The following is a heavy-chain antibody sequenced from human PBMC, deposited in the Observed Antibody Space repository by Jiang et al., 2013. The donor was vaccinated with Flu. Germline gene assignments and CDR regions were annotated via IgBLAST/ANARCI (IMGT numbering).Heavy chain of an antibody. CDR2: ITALFGTT. CDR1: GVIFNSYA. CDR3: AKSPTYYYSYMDV. J-gene: IGHJ6*03. Sequence: GAEVKKPGASVKVSCKASGVIFNSYAISWVRLAPGQGLEWMGGITALFGTTNYAQNFQGRVTITADESTRTAYMELSSLRSEDTAVYYCAKSPTYYYSYMDVWGKGTTVTVSS. V-gene: IGHV1-69*01.